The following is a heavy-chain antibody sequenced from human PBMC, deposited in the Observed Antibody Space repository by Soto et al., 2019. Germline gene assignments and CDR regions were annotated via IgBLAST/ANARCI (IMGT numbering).Heavy chain of an antibody. CDR3: ARISSSSCTDY. CDR2: ISADGAGT. V-gene: IGHV3-23*01. CDR1: GFTFNTYA. J-gene: IGHJ4*02. Sequence: GGSLRLSCAASGFTFNTYAMNWVRQAPGKGLEWVSAISADGAGTYYADSVKGRFTISRDNSKNTLSLQMNSLRAEDTAIFYCARISSSSCTDYWDQGTLVTVSS. D-gene: IGHD6-13*01.